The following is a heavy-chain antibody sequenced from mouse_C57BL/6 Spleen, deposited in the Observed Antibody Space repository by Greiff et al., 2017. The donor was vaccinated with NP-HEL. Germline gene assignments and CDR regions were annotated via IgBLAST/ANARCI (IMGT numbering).Heavy chain of an antibody. J-gene: IGHJ3*01. CDR2: IDPETGGT. V-gene: IGHV1-15*01. CDR3: TRSYDYDRVFAY. D-gene: IGHD2-4*01. CDR1: GYTFTDYE. Sequence: QVHVKQSGAELVRPGASVTLSCKASGYTFTDYEMHWVKQTPVHGLEWIGAIDPETGGTAYNQKFKGKAILTADKSSSTAYMELRSLTSEDSAVYYCTRSYDYDRVFAYWGQGTLVTVSA.